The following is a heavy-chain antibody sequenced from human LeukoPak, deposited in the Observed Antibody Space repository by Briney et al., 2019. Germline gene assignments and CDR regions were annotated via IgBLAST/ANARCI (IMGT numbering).Heavy chain of an antibody. V-gene: IGHV3-30*04. Sequence: PGRSLRLSCAASGFTFSSYAMHWVRQAPGKGLEWVAVISYDGSNKYYADSVKGRFTISRDNSKNTLYLQMNSLRAEDTDVYYCAREHWAFDIWGQGTMVTVSS. CDR1: GFTFSSYA. J-gene: IGHJ3*02. CDR2: ISYDGSNK. CDR3: AREHWAFDI.